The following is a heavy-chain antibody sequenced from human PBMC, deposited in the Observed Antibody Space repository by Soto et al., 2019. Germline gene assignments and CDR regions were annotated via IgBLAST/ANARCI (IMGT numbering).Heavy chain of an antibody. J-gene: IGHJ2*01. CDR3: ARAAGSVVGDTKAWYFDL. Sequence: GGSLRLSCAASGFTFSSYDMHWVRQATGKGLEWVSAIGTAGDPYYPGSVKGRFTISRENAKNSLYLQMNSLRAGDTAVYYCARAAGSVVGDTKAWYFDLWGRGTLVTVSS. D-gene: IGHD1-26*01. CDR2: IGTAGDP. V-gene: IGHV3-13*05. CDR1: GFTFSSYD.